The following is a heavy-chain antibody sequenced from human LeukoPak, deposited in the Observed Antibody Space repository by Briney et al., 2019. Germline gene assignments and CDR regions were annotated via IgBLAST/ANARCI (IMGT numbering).Heavy chain of an antibody. CDR1: GYSFTTYW. CDR2: IYPGDSDT. Sequence: GESLKISCQGSGYSFTTYWIVWVRQMPGKGLEWMGIIYPGDSDTRYSLSFQGQVTISADKSISTAYLQWSSLKASDTAIYYCARHGSGTSPRFYYYYMDVWGKGTTVTVSS. J-gene: IGHJ6*03. D-gene: IGHD2-2*01. V-gene: IGHV5-51*01. CDR3: ARHGSGTSPRFYYYYMDV.